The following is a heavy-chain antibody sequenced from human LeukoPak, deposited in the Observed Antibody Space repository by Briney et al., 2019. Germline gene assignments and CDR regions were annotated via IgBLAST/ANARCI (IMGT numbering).Heavy chain of an antibody. CDR1: GGSFSGYY. V-gene: IGHV4-34*01. J-gene: IGHJ4*02. CDR3: ASSNTPTFYDFWSGPRY. CDR2: INHSGST. D-gene: IGHD3-3*01. Sequence: SETLSLTCAVYGGSFSGYYWSWIRQPPGQGLERIGEINHSGSTNYNPSLTSRVTISVDTSKNQISLKLSSVTAADTAVYYCASSNTPTFYDFWSGPRYWGQGTLVTVSS.